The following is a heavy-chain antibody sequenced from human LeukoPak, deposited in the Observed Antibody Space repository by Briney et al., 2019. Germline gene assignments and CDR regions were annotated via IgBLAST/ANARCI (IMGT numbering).Heavy chain of an antibody. J-gene: IGHJ4*02. CDR3: ARGLGSRFYYDSSGYYQY. D-gene: IGHD3-22*01. V-gene: IGHV4-34*01. CDR1: GGSFSGYY. Sequence: SETLSLTCAVYGGSFSGYYWSWIRQPPGKGLEWIGEINHSGSTNYNPSLKSRVTISVDKSKNQFSLKLSSVTAADTAVYYCARGLGSRFYYDSSGYYQYWGQGTLVTVSS. CDR2: INHSGST.